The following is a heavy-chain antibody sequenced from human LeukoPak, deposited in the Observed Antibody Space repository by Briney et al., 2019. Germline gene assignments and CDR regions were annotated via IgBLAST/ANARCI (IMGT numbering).Heavy chain of an antibody. Sequence: GGSLILSCAASGFTFRSYVMHWVRQAPGKGLEWVSSMSGSGGSTYYADSVKGRFTISRDNSKNTLYLQMNNLRAEDTALYYCAKNQGQWLVPVDYWGQGTLVTVSS. CDR1: GFTFRSYV. D-gene: IGHD6-19*01. CDR2: MSGSGGST. J-gene: IGHJ4*02. V-gene: IGHV3-23*01. CDR3: AKNQGQWLVPVDY.